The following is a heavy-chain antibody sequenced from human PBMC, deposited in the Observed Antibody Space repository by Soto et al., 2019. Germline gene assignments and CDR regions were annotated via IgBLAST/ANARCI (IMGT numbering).Heavy chain of an antibody. Sequence: SETLSLPCTVSGGSISSYYWSWIRQPPGKGLEWIGYIYYSGSTIYNPSLKSRVTISVDTSKNQFSLKLSSVTAADTAVYYCARYGSGSSVWFDPWRQGTLVTVSS. J-gene: IGHJ5*02. D-gene: IGHD3-10*01. CDR3: ARYGSGSSVWFDP. V-gene: IGHV4-59*01. CDR2: IYYSGST. CDR1: GGSISSYY.